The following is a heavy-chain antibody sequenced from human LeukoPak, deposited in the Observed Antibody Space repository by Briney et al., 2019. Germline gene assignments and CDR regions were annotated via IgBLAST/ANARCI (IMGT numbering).Heavy chain of an antibody. V-gene: IGHV1-18*01. CDR2: INVYNGHT. CDR3: ARDDPYSSGSSDY. J-gene: IGHJ4*02. Sequence: ASVKVSCKTSGYIFTNYGVSWVRQAPGQGLEWMGWINVYNGHTIYAQEFQGRVTLTTDTSTSTAYMELRSLRSDDTAVYYCARDDPYSSGSSDYWGQGTLVTVSS. D-gene: IGHD6-19*01. CDR1: GYIFTNYG.